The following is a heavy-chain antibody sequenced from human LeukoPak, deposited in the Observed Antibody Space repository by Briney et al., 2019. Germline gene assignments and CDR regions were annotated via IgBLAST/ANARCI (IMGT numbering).Heavy chain of an antibody. D-gene: IGHD2-15*01. CDR1: GGTFSSYA. V-gene: IGHV1-69*01. CDR2: IIPIFGTA. CDR3: ARDSYCSGGSCYGYFQH. J-gene: IGHJ1*01. Sequence: GSSVKVSCKASGGTFSSYAISWVRQAPGQGLEWMGGIIPIFGTANYAQKFQGRVTITADESTSTAYMELSNLRSEDTAVYYCARDSYCSGGSCYGYFQHWGQGTLVTVSS.